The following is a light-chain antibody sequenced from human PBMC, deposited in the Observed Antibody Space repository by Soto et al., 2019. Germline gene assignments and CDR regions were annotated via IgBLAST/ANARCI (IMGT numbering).Light chain of an antibody. CDR1: NVGNKS. V-gene: IGLV3-21*02. Sequence: SYELTQPTSLSVAPGQTARIPCGGDNVGNKSVHGYQQKPGQAPVMVVYDDSDRPSGIPDRFSGSNSGNTATLTLSRVEAGDEADYYCQVWDTSSDHVVFGGGTKVTVL. CDR3: QVWDTSSDHVV. CDR2: DDS. J-gene: IGLJ2*01.